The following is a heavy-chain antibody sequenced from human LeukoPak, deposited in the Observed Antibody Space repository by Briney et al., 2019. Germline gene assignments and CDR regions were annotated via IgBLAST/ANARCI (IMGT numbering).Heavy chain of an antibody. J-gene: IGHJ3*02. Sequence: PGGSLRLSCAASGFTFSSYAMSWVRQAPGKGLEWVSAISGSGGSTYYADSVKGRFTISRDNSKNTLYLQMNSLRAEDTAVYYCARPNYDFWSGYYNGAFDIWGQGTMVTVSS. V-gene: IGHV3-23*01. CDR1: GFTFSSYA. CDR3: ARPNYDFWSGYYNGAFDI. D-gene: IGHD3-3*01. CDR2: ISGSGGST.